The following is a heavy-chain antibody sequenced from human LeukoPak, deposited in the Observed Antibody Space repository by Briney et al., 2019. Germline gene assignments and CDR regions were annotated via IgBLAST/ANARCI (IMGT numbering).Heavy chain of an antibody. V-gene: IGHV1-2*02. CDR3: ARGQIAGYSSGWYPSSYYGMDV. CDR2: INPNSGGT. D-gene: IGHD6-19*01. Sequence: ASVKVSCKASGYTFTGYYMHWVRQAPGQGLEWMGWINPNSGGTNYAQKFQGRVTMTRDTSISTAYMELSRLRSDDTAVYYCARGQIAGYSSGWYPSSYYGMDVWGQGTTVTVSS. J-gene: IGHJ6*02. CDR1: GYTFTGYY.